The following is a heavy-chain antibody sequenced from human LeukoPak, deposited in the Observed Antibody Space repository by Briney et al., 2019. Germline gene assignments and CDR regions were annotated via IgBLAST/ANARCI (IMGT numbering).Heavy chain of an antibody. CDR1: GGTFSSYA. CDR3: ARDRLMGTRVYYYYGMDV. D-gene: IGHD2-2*01. Sequence: SVKVSCKASGGTFSSYAISWVRQAPGQGLEWMGRIIPILGIANYAQKFQGRVTVTADKSTSTAYMELSSLRSEDTAVYYCARDRLMGTRVYYYYGMDVWGQGTTVTVSS. CDR2: IIPILGIA. J-gene: IGHJ6*02. V-gene: IGHV1-69*04.